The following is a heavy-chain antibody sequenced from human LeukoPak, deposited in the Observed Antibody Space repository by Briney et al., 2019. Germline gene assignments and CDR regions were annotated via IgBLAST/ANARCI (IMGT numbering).Heavy chain of an antibody. J-gene: IGHJ4*02. Sequence: SGPTLVKPTQTLTLSCSFSGFSLSTRDVAVAWIRQPPGKALEWLALIYWNDQKRYSPSLKSRLTITKDTSKNQVVLTVTNMDPVDTATYYCARDTNWVLDYWGLGTLVTVSS. CDR3: ARDTNWVLDY. CDR1: GFSLSTRDVA. D-gene: IGHD7-27*01. V-gene: IGHV2-5*01. CDR2: IYWNDQK.